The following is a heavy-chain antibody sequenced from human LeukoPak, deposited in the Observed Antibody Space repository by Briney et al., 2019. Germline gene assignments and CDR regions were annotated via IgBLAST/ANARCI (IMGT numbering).Heavy chain of an antibody. J-gene: IGHJ4*02. CDR2: ISTDGYTT. D-gene: IGHD2-15*01. V-gene: IGHV3-74*01. CDR3: VVGGSPGY. Sequence: GGSLRLSCAASGLAFSAYKMHWVRQAPRKGLVWVSRISTDGYTTDYADFVQGRFTASRDNTKNTWSLEMNSLRAEDTAVYYCVVGGSPGYRGQGTLVTVSS. CDR1: GLAFSAYK.